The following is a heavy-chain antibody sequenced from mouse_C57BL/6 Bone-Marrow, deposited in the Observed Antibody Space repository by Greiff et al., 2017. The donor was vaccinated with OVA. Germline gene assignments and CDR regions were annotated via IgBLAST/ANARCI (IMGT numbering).Heavy chain of an antibody. Sequence: EVQLQQSGPELVKPGASVKISCKASGYSFTDYNMNWVKQSNGKGLEWIGVINPNYGTTSYNQKFKGKATLTVDQSSRTAYMQLNSLTSEDSAVKYCARNDYGYDKDYDGMDYWGQGTSVTVSS. J-gene: IGHJ4*01. CDR1: GYSFTDYN. D-gene: IGHD2-2*01. CDR3: ARNDYGYDKDYDGMDY. CDR2: INPNYGTT. V-gene: IGHV1-39*01.